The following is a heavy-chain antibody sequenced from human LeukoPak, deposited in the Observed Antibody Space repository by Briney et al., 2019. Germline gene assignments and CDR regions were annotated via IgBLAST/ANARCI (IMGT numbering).Heavy chain of an antibody. CDR1: GGSISSYY. CDR3: ARDPPGGYYYYMDV. Sequence: SETLSLTCTVSGGSISSYYWSWIRQPAGKGLEWIGRIYTSGSTNYNPPLKSRVTMSVDTSKNQFSLKLSSVTAADTAVYYCARDPPGGYYYYMDVWGKGTTVTVSS. J-gene: IGHJ6*03. V-gene: IGHV4-4*07. D-gene: IGHD1-14*01. CDR2: IYTSGST.